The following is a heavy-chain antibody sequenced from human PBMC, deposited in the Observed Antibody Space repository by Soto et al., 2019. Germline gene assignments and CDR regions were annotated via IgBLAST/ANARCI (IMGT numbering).Heavy chain of an antibody. CDR3: VRGLHCSGGSCVVDY. J-gene: IGHJ4*02. V-gene: IGHV3-21*01. CDR1: GFTFSSYS. D-gene: IGHD2-15*01. CDR2: ISSSSSYI. Sequence: EVQLVESGGGLVKPGGSLRLSCAASGFTFSSYSMNWVRQAPGKGLEWVSSISSSSSYIYYADSVKGRFTISRDNAKNSLYLQMNSLRAEDTAVYYCVRGLHCSGGSCVVDYWGQGNGVTVSS.